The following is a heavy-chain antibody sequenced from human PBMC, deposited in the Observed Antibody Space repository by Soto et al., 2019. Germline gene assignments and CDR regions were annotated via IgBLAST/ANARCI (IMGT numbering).Heavy chain of an antibody. V-gene: IGHV1-3*05. Sequence: QVQLVQSGAEEKKPGASVKVSCKASGYTFTSYAMHWVRQAPGQRLEWMGWINAGNGNTKYSQKFQGRVTITRDTAARTAYMELSSLRSEDTAVYYCASLVDTAMGFDYWGQGTLVTVSS. D-gene: IGHD5-18*01. CDR3: ASLVDTAMGFDY. CDR2: INAGNGNT. J-gene: IGHJ4*02. CDR1: GYTFTSYA.